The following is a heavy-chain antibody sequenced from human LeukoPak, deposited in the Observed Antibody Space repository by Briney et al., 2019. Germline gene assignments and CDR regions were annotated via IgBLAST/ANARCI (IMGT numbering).Heavy chain of an antibody. Sequence: GGSLRLSCAASGFTFSSYSMNWVRQAPGKGLEWVSYISSSSSTIYYADSVKGRFTISRDNAKNSLYLQMNSLRAGDTAVYYCARDSIRTIFGVVSDAFDIWGQGTMVTVSS. CDR3: ARDSIRTIFGVVSDAFDI. D-gene: IGHD3-3*01. CDR1: GFTFSSYS. CDR2: ISSSSSTI. V-gene: IGHV3-48*01. J-gene: IGHJ3*02.